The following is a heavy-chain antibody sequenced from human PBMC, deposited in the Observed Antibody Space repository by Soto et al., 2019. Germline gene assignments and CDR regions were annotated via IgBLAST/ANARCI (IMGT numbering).Heavy chain of an antibody. D-gene: IGHD2-21*01. Sequence: QVQLQQWGAGLLKPSETLSLTCAVNGGSFTGYYWSWFRQPPGKGLEWIGEIKDGGSTNYSPSLRSRVTISADTSKEQFSLKGTSVTAADTAVYYCARGQEGVVATHWDQGSLVTVSS. CDR1: GGSFTGYY. CDR2: IKDGGST. J-gene: IGHJ4*02. V-gene: IGHV4-34*01. CDR3: ARGQEGVVATH.